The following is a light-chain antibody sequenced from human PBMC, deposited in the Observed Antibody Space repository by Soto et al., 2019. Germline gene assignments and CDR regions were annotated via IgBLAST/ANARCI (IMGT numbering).Light chain of an antibody. CDR1: SSDVCGCNY. CDR3: SSYTSSSTYV. V-gene: IGLV2-14*01. Sequence: QPRPSQPSSVCGSPGQSVTISCTGTSSDVCGCNYVSWYQQHPGKAPKLMIYEVSNRPSGVSNRFSGYKSGNTASLTISGLQAEDEADYYCSSYTSSSTYVFGTGTKVTVL. J-gene: IGLJ1*01. CDR2: EVS.